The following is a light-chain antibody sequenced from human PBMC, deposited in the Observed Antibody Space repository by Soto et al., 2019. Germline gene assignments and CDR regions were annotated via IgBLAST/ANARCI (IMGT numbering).Light chain of an antibody. CDR2: LGS. CDR1: QSLLHSNGYNY. J-gene: IGKJ2*01. Sequence: DLVMTQSPLSLPVTPGEPASISCTSSQSLLHSNGYNYLDWYLQKPGQSPQLLIYLGSNRASGVPDRFSGSGSGTDFTLKISRVEAEDVGVYYCMQALQTPPYTFGQGTKLEIK. V-gene: IGKV2-28*01. CDR3: MQALQTPPYT.